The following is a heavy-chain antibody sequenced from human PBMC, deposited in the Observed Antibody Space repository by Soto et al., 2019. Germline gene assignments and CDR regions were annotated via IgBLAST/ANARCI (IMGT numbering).Heavy chain of an antibody. CDR1: GFTFDDYA. Sequence: GGPLRLSCAASGFTFDDYAMHWVRQAPGKGLEWVSGISWNSGSIGYADSVKGRFTISRDNAKNSLYLQMNSLRAEDTALYYCAKDMGGYCSSTSCSGYDYWGQGTLVTVSS. J-gene: IGHJ4*02. V-gene: IGHV3-9*01. D-gene: IGHD2-2*01. CDR2: ISWNSGSI. CDR3: AKDMGGYCSSTSCSGYDY.